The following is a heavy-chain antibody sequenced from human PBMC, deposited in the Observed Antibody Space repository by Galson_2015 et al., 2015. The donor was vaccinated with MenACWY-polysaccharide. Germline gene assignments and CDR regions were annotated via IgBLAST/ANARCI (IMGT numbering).Heavy chain of an antibody. Sequence: SLRLSCAASGFTFSSSWMTCVRQAPGKGLEWVAKIKEDGSKVYYVDSVKGRFTISRDNAKNLLYLQMNSLRAEDTAVYYCARYGNLGYWGQGTQVTVSS. CDR2: IKEDGSKV. D-gene: IGHD1-14*01. CDR1: GFTFSSSW. V-gene: IGHV3-7*01. CDR3: ARYGNLGY. J-gene: IGHJ4*02.